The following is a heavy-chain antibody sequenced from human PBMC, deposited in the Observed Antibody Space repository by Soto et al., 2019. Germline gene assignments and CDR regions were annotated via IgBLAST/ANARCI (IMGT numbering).Heavy chain of an antibody. Sequence: PSQTLSLTCVISGNSVSSNSAAWIWIRQSPSRGLEWLGRTYYRSKWYNYYAVSVKSRITINPDTSKNQCSLHLDSVIPEDTAVYYCAGGAAFRGMDVGGQVTPVTVSS. D-gene: IGHD2-15*01. CDR3: AGGAAFRGMDV. CDR1: GNSVSSNSAA. J-gene: IGHJ6*02. CDR2: TYYRSKWYN. V-gene: IGHV6-1*01.